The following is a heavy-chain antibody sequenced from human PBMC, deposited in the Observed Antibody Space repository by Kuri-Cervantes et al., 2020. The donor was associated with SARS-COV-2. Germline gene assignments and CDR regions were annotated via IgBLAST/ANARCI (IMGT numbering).Heavy chain of an antibody. D-gene: IGHD3-3*01. V-gene: IGHV4-59*02. J-gene: IGHJ4*02. CDR3: ARLVTIFGVVMQFDY. Sequence: SETLSLTCTVSGDSVSSYYWSWIRQPPGKGLEWIGYIYYSGSTNYNPSLKSRVTISVDTSKNQFSLKLSSVTAADTAVYYCARLVTIFGVVMQFDYWGQGTLVTVSS. CDR1: GDSVSSYY. CDR2: IYYSGST.